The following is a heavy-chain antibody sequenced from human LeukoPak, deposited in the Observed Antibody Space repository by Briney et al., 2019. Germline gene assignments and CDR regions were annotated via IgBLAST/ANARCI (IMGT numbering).Heavy chain of an antibody. V-gene: IGHV3-11*04. D-gene: IGHD6-13*01. CDR2: ISSSGTTI. J-gene: IGHJ6*03. Sequence: GGSLRLSCAASGFTFSDYYMSWIRQAPGKGLEWVSYISSSGTTIYYADSVKGRFTISRDNAKNSLYLQMNSLRAEDTAVYYCARDGVYSGSWYGPHYYYYYMDVWGKGTTVTVSS. CDR1: GFTFSDYY. CDR3: ARDGVYSGSWYGPHYYYYYMDV.